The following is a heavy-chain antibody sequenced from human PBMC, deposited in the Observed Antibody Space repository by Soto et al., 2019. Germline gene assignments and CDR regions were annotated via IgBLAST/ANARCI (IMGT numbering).Heavy chain of an antibody. J-gene: IGHJ4*02. CDR1: GGTFSSYT. CDR3: ARDLGSSGWYEDKGY. V-gene: IGHV1-69*08. D-gene: IGHD6-19*01. CDR2: IIPILGIA. Sequence: QVQLMQSGAEVKKPGSSVKVSCKASGGTFSSYTISWVRQAPGQGLEWMGRIIPILGIANYAQKFQGRVTITADKSTSTAYMELSSLRSEDTAVYYCARDLGSSGWYEDKGYWGQGTLVTVSS.